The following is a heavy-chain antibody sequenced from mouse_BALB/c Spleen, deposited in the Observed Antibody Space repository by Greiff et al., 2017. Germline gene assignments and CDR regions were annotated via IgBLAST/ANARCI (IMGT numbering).Heavy chain of an antibody. Sequence: VQLQESGPGLVAPSQSLSITCTVSGFSLTSYGVHWVRQPPGKGLEWLGVIWAGGSTNYNSALMSRLSISKDNSKSQVFLKMNSLQTDDTAMYYCARDGYYDYDWFAYWGQGTLVTVSA. CDR2: IWAGGST. J-gene: IGHJ3*01. CDR1: GFSLTSYG. D-gene: IGHD2-4*01. V-gene: IGHV2-9*02. CDR3: ARDGYYDYDWFAY.